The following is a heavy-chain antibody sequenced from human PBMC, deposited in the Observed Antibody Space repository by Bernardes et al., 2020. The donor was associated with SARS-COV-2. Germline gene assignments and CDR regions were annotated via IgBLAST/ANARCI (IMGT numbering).Heavy chain of an antibody. CDR1: GYTFTSYD. Sequence: ASVKVSCKASGYTFTSYDIRWVRQAPGQGLEWMGWISAYNGNTNYAQKLQGRVTMTTDTSTSTAYMELRSLRSDDTAVYYCARDLGYYDSSVFDYWGQGTLVTVSS. V-gene: IGHV1-18*01. CDR2: ISAYNGNT. J-gene: IGHJ4*02. CDR3: ARDLGYYDSSVFDY. D-gene: IGHD3-22*01.